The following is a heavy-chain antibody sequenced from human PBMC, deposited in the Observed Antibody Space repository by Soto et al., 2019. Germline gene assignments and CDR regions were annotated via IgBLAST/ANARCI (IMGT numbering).Heavy chain of an antibody. J-gene: IGHJ3*02. D-gene: IGHD3-10*01. CDR2: IYSGGST. CDR3: GRGITYYYIKGGYPRAKDILDI. Sequence: PGGSLRLSCAASGFTVSSNYMSWVRQAPGKGLEWVSVIYSGGSTYYADSVKGRFTISRDNSKNTLYLQMNSLRAEDTAVYYCGRGITYYYIKGGYPRAKDILDIGGKGTMVTVS. CDR1: GFTVSSNY. V-gene: IGHV3-66*01.